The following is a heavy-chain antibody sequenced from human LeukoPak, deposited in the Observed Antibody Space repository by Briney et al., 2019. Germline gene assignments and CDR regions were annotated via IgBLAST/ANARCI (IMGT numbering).Heavy chain of an antibody. Sequence: PSETLSLTCTVSGGSISSYYWSWIRQPPGKGLEWIGYIYYSGSTNYNPSLKSRVTISVDTSKNQFSLKLSSVTAADTAVYYCARVLQQLDLYYFDYWGQGTLVTVSS. CDR3: ARVLQQLDLYYFDY. V-gene: IGHV4-59*01. D-gene: IGHD6-13*01. CDR2: IYYSGST. CDR1: GGSISSYY. J-gene: IGHJ4*02.